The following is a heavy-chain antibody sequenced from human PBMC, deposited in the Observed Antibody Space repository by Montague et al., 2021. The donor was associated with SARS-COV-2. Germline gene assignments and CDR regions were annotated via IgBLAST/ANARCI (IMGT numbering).Heavy chain of an antibody. Sequence: SLRLSCAASGLTFTSYAMHWVRQAPGKGLEWVAVISFDGTNKYYTDSVKGRFTISRDNSKNTLYLQMHSVRPEDTAVYYCARDQGGYSYNDYWGQGTLVTVSS. J-gene: IGHJ4*02. CDR3: ARDQGGYSYNDY. V-gene: IGHV3-30-3*01. D-gene: IGHD5-18*01. CDR1: GLTFTSYA. CDR2: ISFDGTNK.